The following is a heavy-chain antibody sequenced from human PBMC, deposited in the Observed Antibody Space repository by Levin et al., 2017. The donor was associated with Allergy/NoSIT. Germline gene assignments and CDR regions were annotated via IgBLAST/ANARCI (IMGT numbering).Heavy chain of an antibody. V-gene: IGHV5-51*01. J-gene: IGHJ6*02. CDR1: GYSFTSYW. D-gene: IGHD2-15*01. CDR3: ARHMCSGGSCYSDYYYGMDV. CDR2: IYPGDSDT. Sequence: GGSLRLSCKGSGYSFTSYWIGWVRQMPGKGLEWMGIIYPGDSDTRYSPSFQGQVTISADKSISTAYLQWSSLKASDTAMYYCARHMCSGGSCYSDYYYGMDVWGQGTTVTVSS.